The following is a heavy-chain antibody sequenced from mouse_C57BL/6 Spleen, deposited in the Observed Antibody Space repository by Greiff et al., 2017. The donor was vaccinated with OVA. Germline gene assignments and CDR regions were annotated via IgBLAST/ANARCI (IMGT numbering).Heavy chain of an antibody. J-gene: IGHJ2*01. Sequence: EVHLVESGGDLVKPGGSLKLSCAASGFTFSSYGMSWVRQTPDTRLEWVATISSGGSYTYYPDSVKGRFTISRDNAKNTLYLQMSSLKSEDTAMYYCAREVKYYGSSFFDYWGQGTTLTVSS. CDR3: AREVKYYGSSFFDY. CDR1: GFTFSSYG. CDR2: ISSGGSYT. D-gene: IGHD1-1*01. V-gene: IGHV5-6*01.